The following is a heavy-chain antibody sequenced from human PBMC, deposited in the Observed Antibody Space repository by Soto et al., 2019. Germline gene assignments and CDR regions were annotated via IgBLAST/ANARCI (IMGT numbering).Heavy chain of an antibody. CDR3: ARGVEGSGSYYWYFDL. Sequence: QVQLVQSGAEVKKPGSSVKVSCKASGGTFSSYAISWVRQAPGQGLEWMGGIIPIFDTANYAQKIQGRVTITAEESTSTAYMELSSLRSEDTAVYYCARGVEGSGSYYWYFDLWGRGTLVTVSS. CDR2: IIPIFDTA. CDR1: GGTFSSYA. D-gene: IGHD3-10*01. J-gene: IGHJ2*01. V-gene: IGHV1-69*01.